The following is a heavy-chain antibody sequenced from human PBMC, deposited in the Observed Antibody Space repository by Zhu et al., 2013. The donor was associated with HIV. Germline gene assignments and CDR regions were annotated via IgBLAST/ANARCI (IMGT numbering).Heavy chain of an antibody. J-gene: IGHJ4*02. V-gene: IGHV1-69*01. CDR2: IIPIFGTA. D-gene: IGHD5-12*01. Sequence: QVQLVQSGAEVKKPGSSVKVSCKASGGTFSSYAISWVRQAPGQGLEWMGGIIPIFGTANYAQKFQGRVTITADESTSTAYMELSSLRSEDTAVYYCARTLVATMKLVAGPAGVYYFDYWGQGTLVTVSS. CDR3: ARTLVATMKLVAGPAGVYYFDY. CDR1: GGTFSSYA.